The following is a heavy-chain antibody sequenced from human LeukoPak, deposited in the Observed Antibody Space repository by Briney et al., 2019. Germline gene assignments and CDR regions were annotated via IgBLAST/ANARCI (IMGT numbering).Heavy chain of an antibody. CDR1: GFTLSSYW. D-gene: IGHD4-23*01. J-gene: IGHJ3*02. V-gene: IGHV3-74*03. CDR3: AREYGGNRRASDI. CDR2: TNEDGSYA. Sequence: GGSLRLSCAASGFTLSSYWVHWVRQPPGKGLMWLSRTNEDGSYAEFADSVKGRFTISRDNAKNTVYLQMNSLRAEDTAVYYCAREYGGNRRASDIWGQGTMVTVSS.